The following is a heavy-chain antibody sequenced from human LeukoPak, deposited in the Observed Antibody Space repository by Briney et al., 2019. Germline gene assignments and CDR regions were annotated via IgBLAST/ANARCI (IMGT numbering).Heavy chain of an antibody. V-gene: IGHV3-23*01. Sequence: GGSLRLSCAVSGFALRSCAMSWVRQAPGKGLEWVSSISISGEDTHYVDSVQGRFTISKDNSKNTLYLQMNSLRAEDTAVYYCAKEIRPNDYWGRGTLVTVPS. CDR3: AKEIRPNDY. CDR2: ISISGEDT. CDR1: GFALRSCA. J-gene: IGHJ4*02. D-gene: IGHD4-17*01.